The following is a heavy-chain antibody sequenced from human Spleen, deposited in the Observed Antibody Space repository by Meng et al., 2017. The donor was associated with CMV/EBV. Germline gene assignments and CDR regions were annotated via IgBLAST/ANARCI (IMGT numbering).Heavy chain of an antibody. V-gene: IGHV5-51*01. J-gene: IGHJ4*02. D-gene: IGHD6-13*01. Sequence: GESLKISCAASGFTFSSYTMSWVRQMPGKGLEWMGIIYPGDSDTRYSPSFQGQVTISADKSISTAYLQWSSLKASDTAMYYCARHEQQQLANAIDYWGQGTLVTVSS. CDR1: GFTFSSYT. CDR3: ARHEQQQLANAIDY. CDR2: IYPGDSDT.